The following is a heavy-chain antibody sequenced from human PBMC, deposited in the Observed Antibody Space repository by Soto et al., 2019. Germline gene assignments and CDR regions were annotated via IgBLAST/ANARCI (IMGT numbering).Heavy chain of an antibody. CDR3: AKVGYCSSTSCLHYYYYGMDV. Sequence: QVQLVESGGGVVQPGRSLRLSCAASGFTFSSYGMHWVRQAPGKGLEWVAVISYDGSNKYYADSVKGRFTISRDNSKNTLYLQMNSLRAEDTAVYYCAKVGYCSSTSCLHYYYYGMDVWGQGTTVTVSS. J-gene: IGHJ6*02. CDR1: GFTFSSYG. D-gene: IGHD2-2*01. V-gene: IGHV3-30*18. CDR2: ISYDGSNK.